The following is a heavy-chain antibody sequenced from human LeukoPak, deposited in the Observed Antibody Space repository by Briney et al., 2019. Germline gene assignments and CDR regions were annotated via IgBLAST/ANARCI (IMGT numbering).Heavy chain of an antibody. J-gene: IGHJ3*02. D-gene: IGHD1-26*01. Sequence: PSETLSLTCTVSGDSISSYYWSWIREAPGKGLEWIGYTSRLTMSVDTSKNQFSLKLSSVTAADTAVYYCARRGRSKDDAFDIWGQGTMVTVSS. V-gene: IGHV4-59*01. CDR1: GDSISSYY. CDR3: ARRGRSKDDAFDI.